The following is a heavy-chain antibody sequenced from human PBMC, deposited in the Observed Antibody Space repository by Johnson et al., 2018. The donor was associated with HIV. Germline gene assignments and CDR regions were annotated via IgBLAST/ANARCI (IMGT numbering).Heavy chain of an antibody. CDR2: ISSSGSDI. J-gene: IGHJ3*02. V-gene: IGHV3-11*04. Sequence: QVQLVESGGGLVKPGGSLKLSCAVSGFTFNDYSMSWIRQAPGKGLEWVSYISSSGSDIYNVDSVKGRFTISRDNVENSLFLQMNNLRVDDTAVYYCARVWGKGFDIWGQGTLVTVAA. D-gene: IGHD7-27*01. CDR1: GFTFNDYS. CDR3: ARVWGKGFDI.